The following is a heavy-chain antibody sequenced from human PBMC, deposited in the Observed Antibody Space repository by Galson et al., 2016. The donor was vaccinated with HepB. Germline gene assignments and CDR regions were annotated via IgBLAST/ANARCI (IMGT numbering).Heavy chain of an antibody. V-gene: IGHV3-53*01. CDR3: ARLGANPSCLGGSCYRWFDS. J-gene: IGHJ5*01. Sequence: SLRLSCAVSDFSVSVSYMSWVRQAPGKGLEWVSVLYRGGYKNYADSVKGRFTISRDNSKNTLYLQMNSLRADDTAVYYCARLGANPSCLGGSCYRWFDSWGQGIMVTVSS. CDR1: DFSVSVSY. D-gene: IGHD2-15*01. CDR2: LYRGGYK.